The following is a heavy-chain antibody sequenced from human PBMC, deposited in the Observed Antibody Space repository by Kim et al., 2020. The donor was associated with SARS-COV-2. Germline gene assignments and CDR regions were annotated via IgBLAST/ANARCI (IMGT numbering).Heavy chain of an antibody. V-gene: IGHV4-4*02. CDR3: ARDQGALLEGGAFDI. CDR1: GGSISSSNW. J-gene: IGHJ3*02. CDR2: IYHSGST. Sequence: SETLSLTCAVSGGSISSSNWWSWVRQPPGKGLEWIGEIYHSGSTNYNPSLKSRVTISVDKSKNQFSLKLSAVTAADTAVYYCARDQGALLEGGAFDIWGQGTMVTVSS. D-gene: IGHD1-26*01.